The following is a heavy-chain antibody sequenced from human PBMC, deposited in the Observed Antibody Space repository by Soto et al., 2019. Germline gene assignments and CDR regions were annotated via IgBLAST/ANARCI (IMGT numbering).Heavy chain of an antibody. J-gene: IGHJ4*02. D-gene: IGHD2-8*01. CDR1: GGSISSYY. CDR2: IYYSGST. Sequence: SETLSLTCTVSGGSISSYYWSWIRQPPGKGLEWIGYIYYSGSTNYNPSLKSRVTISVDTSKNQFSLKLSSVTAADTAVYYCARGATEWCHWGQGTLVTVCS. CDR3: ARGATEWCH. V-gene: IGHV4-59*01.